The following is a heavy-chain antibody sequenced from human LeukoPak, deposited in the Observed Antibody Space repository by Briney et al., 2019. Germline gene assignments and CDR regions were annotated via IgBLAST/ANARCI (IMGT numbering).Heavy chain of an antibody. D-gene: IGHD1-14*01. J-gene: IGHJ3*02. V-gene: IGHV4-61*01. CDR3: ARYRNEALFAFDI. CDR1: GYSTSSGYY. Sequence: SETLSLTCAVSGYSTSSGYYWSWIRQPPGKGLEWIGYIYYSGSTNYNPSLKSRVTISVTSKNQFSLKLNSVTAADTAVYYCARYRNEALFAFDIWGQGTVVTVSS. CDR2: IYYSGST.